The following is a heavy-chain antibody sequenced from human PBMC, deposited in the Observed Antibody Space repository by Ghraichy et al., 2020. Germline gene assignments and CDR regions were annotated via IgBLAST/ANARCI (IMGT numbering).Heavy chain of an antibody. CDR3: AAYCSGGSGYFLY. J-gene: IGHJ4*02. CDR2: IYSGGST. CDR1: GFTVSSNY. V-gene: IGHV3-53*01. D-gene: IGHD2-15*01. Sequence: GGSLRLSCAASGFTVSSNYMSWVRQAPGKGLEWVSVIYSGGSTYYADSVKGRFTISRDNSKNTLYLQMNSLRAEDTAVYYCAAYCSGGSGYFLYWGQGTLVTVSS.